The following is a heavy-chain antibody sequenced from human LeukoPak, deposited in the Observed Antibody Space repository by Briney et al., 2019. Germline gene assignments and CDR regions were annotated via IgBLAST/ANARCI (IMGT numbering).Heavy chain of an antibody. CDR2: IIPIFGTA. CDR1: GYTLTELS. J-gene: IGHJ5*02. V-gene: IGHV1-69*13. D-gene: IGHD2-2*01. Sequence: ASVKVSCKVSGYTLTELSMHWVRQAPGQGLEWMGGIIPIFGTANYAQKFQGRVTITADESTSTAYMELSSLRSEDTAVYYCARGGYCSSTSCYHPKGGYNWFDPWGQGTLVTVSS. CDR3: ARGGYCSSTSCYHPKGGYNWFDP.